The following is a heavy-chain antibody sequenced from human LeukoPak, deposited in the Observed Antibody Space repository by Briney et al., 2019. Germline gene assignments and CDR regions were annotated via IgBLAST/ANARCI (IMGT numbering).Heavy chain of an antibody. J-gene: IGHJ4*02. Sequence: GGSLRLSCAASGFTFDDYTMHWVRQAPGKGLEWVSLISWDGGSTYYADSVKGRFTISRDNSKNSLYLQMNSLRTEDTALYYCAKGYSSGWYGNVGFDYWGQGTLVTVSS. CDR2: ISWDGGST. D-gene: IGHD6-19*01. CDR1: GFTFDDYT. V-gene: IGHV3-43*01. CDR3: AKGYSSGWYGNVGFDY.